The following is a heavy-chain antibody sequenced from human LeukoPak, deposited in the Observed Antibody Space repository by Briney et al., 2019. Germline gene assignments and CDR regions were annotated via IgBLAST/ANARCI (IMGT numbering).Heavy chain of an antibody. V-gene: IGHV1-18*01. J-gene: IGHJ5*02. CDR1: GYTFTSYG. CDR3: ARDYYDSSGDWGFDP. D-gene: IGHD3-22*01. Sequence: GASVKVSCKASGYTFTSYGISWVRQAPGQGLEWMGWISAYNGNTNYAQKFQGRVTITRDTSASTAYMELSSLRSEDTAVYYCARDYYDSSGDWGFDPWGQGTLVTVSS. CDR2: ISAYNGNT.